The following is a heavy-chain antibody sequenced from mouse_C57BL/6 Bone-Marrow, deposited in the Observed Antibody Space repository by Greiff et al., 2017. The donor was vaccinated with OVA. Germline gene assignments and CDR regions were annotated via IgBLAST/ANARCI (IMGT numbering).Heavy chain of an antibody. CDR3: ARGARYYYGSSNWYFDV. V-gene: IGHV1-63*01. D-gene: IGHD1-1*01. Sequence: VKLQQSGAELVRPGTSVKLSCKASGYTFTNYWIGWAKQRPGHGLEWIGDIYPGGGYTNYNEKFKGKATLTADKSSTTAYLQVSSLTSEDSAIYYCARGARYYYGSSNWYFDVGGTGTTVTVSA. CDR1: GYTFTNYW. J-gene: IGHJ1*03. CDR2: IYPGGGYT.